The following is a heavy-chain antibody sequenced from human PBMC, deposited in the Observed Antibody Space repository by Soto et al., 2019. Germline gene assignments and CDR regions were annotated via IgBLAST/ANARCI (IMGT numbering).Heavy chain of an antibody. J-gene: IGHJ5*02. CDR1: GYTFTSYY. V-gene: IGHV1-46*01. Sequence: ASVKVSCKASGYTFTSYYMHWVRQAPGQGLEWMGIINPSGGSTSYAQKFQGRVTMSRDTSTSTVYMELSSVTAADTAVYYCARTTYYYGSRFDPWGQGTLVTVSS. CDR3: ARTTYYYGSRFDP. D-gene: IGHD3-10*01. CDR2: INPSGGST.